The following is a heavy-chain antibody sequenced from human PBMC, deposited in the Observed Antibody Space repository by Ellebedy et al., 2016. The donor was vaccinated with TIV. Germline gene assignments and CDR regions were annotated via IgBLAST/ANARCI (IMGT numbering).Heavy chain of an antibody. D-gene: IGHD3-10*01. CDR1: GYTFTGYY. V-gene: IGHV1-2*04. CDR2: INPNSGGT. Sequence: ASVKVSCXASGYTFTGYYMHWVRQAPGQGLEWMGWINPNSGGTNYAQKFQGWVTMTRDTSISTAYMELSRLRSDDTAVYYCARDYLGSMVRGVHIDYWGQGTLVTVSS. J-gene: IGHJ4*02. CDR3: ARDYLGSMVRGVHIDY.